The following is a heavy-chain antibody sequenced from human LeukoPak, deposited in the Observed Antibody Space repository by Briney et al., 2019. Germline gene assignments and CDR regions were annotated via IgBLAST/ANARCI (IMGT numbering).Heavy chain of an antibody. CDR2: ISGSGGST. V-gene: IGHV3-23*01. D-gene: IGHD3-10*01. Sequence: GGSLRLSCAASGFTFSSYAMSWVRQAPGKGREWVSAISGSGGSTNYADSVKGRFTISRDNSKNTLYLQMNSLRAEDTAIYFCAKHLWRDLLWFGEGYYFGYWGQGTLVTVSS. J-gene: IGHJ4*02. CDR1: GFTFSSYA. CDR3: AKHLWRDLLWFGEGYYFGY.